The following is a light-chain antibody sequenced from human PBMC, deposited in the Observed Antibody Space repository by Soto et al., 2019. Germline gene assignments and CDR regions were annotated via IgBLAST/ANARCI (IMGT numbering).Light chain of an antibody. V-gene: IGKV3-15*01. Sequence: EIVRTQSPATLSVSPEVRATLSCRASQSVSSNLAWYQQKPGQAPRLLIYGASTRATGIPARFSGSGSGTEFTLTISSLQSGDFAVYYCQQYNNWRTFGQGTNLEIK. CDR2: GAS. CDR3: QQYNNWRT. CDR1: QSVSSN. J-gene: IGKJ2*01.